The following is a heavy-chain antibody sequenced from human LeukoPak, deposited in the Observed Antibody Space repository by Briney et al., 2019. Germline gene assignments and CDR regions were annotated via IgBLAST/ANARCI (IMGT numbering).Heavy chain of an antibody. D-gene: IGHD3-10*01. J-gene: IGHJ4*02. CDR3: VRDSSTPDY. V-gene: IGHV3-7*01. CDR2: INQDGSEK. CDR1: GFTFTSYW. Sequence: PGGSLRLSCAASGFTFTSYWVSWVRQAPGKGLAWVANINQDGSEKYYVDSVKGRFTISRDNARNSLHLQMNSLRAEDTAVYYCVRDSSTPDYWGQGTLVTVSS.